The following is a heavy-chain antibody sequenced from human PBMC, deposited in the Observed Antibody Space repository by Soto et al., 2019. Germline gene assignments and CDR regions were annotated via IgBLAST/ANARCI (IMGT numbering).Heavy chain of an antibody. CDR3: AKGPYDVLTYFDS. J-gene: IGHJ4*02. CDR1: GFTFSSYA. Sequence: GGSLRLSCLASGFTFSSYAMHWVRQPPGKGLEWVAVISNAGSNKYHADSVKGRFTISRDNSKNTLYLEMNSLRAEDTAVYYCAKGPYDVLTYFDSRGQGTLVTVSS. D-gene: IGHD3-9*01. V-gene: IGHV3-30-3*01. CDR2: ISNAGSNK.